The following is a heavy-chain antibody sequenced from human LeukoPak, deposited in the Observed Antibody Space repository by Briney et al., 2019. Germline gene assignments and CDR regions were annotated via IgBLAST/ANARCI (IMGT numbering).Heavy chain of an antibody. CDR1: GFTFSSYA. D-gene: IGHD6-19*01. V-gene: IGHV3-23*01. CDR3: AKDKMGRGAVAGYYFDY. Sequence: GGSLRLSCAASGFTFSSYAMSWVRQAPGKGLEWVSAISGSGGSTYYADSVKGRITISRDNSKNTLYLQMNSLRAEDTAVYYCAKDKMGRGAVAGYYFDYWGKGTLVTVSS. J-gene: IGHJ4*02. CDR2: ISGSGGST.